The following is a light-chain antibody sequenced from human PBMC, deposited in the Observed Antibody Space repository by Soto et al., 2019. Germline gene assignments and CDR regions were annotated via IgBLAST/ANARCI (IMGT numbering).Light chain of an antibody. CDR2: GNR. CDR1: SANIGASSD. CDR3: QSYDGSLSRGV. Sequence: QSVLTQPPSASGAPGQRVTISCTGSSANIGASSDVHWYQLLPGTAHKLLIYGNRNPPSGVPDRFSGSQAGASAPLAITGLLAEEEAEYCVQSYDGSLSRGVFGGGTKLTVL. V-gene: IGLV1-40*01. J-gene: IGLJ3*02.